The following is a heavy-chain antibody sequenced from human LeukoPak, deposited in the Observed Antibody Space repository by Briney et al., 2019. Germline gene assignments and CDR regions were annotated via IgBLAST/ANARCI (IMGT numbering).Heavy chain of an antibody. J-gene: IGHJ5*02. CDR2: ISAYNGNT. CDR3: ARAVTYYDFWSGYFRKGWFDP. V-gene: IGHV1-18*01. CDR1: GYTFTSYG. Sequence: GASVKVSRKASGYTFTSYGISWVRQAPGQGLEWMGWISAYNGNTNYAQKLQGRVTMTTDTSTSTAYMELSSLRSEDTAVYYCARAVTYYDFWSGYFRKGWFDPWGQGTLVTVSS. D-gene: IGHD3-3*01.